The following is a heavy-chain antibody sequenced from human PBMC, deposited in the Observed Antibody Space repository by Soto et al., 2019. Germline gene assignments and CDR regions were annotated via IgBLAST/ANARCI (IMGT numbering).Heavy chain of an antibody. CDR2: ISGSGGST. D-gene: IGHD3-9*01. J-gene: IGHJ4*02. CDR3: AKSTGYRLYYFDY. Sequence: PGGSLRLSCAASGFTFSSYAMSWVRQAPGKGPEWVSAISGSGGSTYYADSVKGRFTISRGNSKNTLYLQMNSLRAEDTAVYYCAKSTGYRLYYFDYWGQGTLVTVSS. V-gene: IGHV3-23*01. CDR1: GFTFSSYA.